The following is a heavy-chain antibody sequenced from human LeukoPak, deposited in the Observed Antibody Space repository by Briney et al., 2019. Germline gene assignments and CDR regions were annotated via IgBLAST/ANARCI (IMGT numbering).Heavy chain of an antibody. CDR2: IYHSGST. D-gene: IGHD3-10*01. V-gene: IGHV4-38-2*02. CDR3: ARTRPRGYYGSGSYNWFDP. CDR1: GYSISSGYY. J-gene: IGHJ5*02. Sequence: KPSETLSLTCTVPGYSISSGYYWGWIRPPPGKGLEWIGSIYHSGSTNYNPSLKSRVTISVDTSKNQFSLKLSSVTAADTAVYYCARTRPRGYYGSGSYNWFDPWGQGTLVTVSS.